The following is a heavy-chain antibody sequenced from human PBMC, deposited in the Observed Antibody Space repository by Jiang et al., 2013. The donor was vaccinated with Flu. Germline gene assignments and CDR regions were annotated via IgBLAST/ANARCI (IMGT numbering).Heavy chain of an antibody. V-gene: IGHV1-18*01. J-gene: IGHJ6*02. CDR3: ARDSGVSHYGYYGMDV. CDR2: ISAYNGNT. D-gene: IGHD2-8*01. Sequence: WISAYNGNTNYAQKLQGRVTMTTDTSTSTAYMELRSLRSDDTAVYYCARDSGVSHYGYYGMDVWGQGTTVTVSS.